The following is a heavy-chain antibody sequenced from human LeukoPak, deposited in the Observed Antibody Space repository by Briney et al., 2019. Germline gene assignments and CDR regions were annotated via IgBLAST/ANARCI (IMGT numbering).Heavy chain of an antibody. CDR3: ARESPSGGYDAFDI. V-gene: IGHV3-21*01. Sequence: PGGSLRLSCAASGFTFSSYSMNWVRQAPGKGLEWVSSISSSSSYIYYADSVKGRFTISRDNAKNSLYLQMNSLRAEDTAVYYCARESPSGGYDAFDIWGQGTMVTVSS. J-gene: IGHJ3*02. CDR2: ISSSSSYI. D-gene: IGHD5-12*01. CDR1: GFTFSSYS.